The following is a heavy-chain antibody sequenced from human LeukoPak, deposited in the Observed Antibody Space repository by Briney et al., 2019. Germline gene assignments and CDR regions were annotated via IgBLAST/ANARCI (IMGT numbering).Heavy chain of an antibody. CDR2: IRYDGSNK. D-gene: IGHD5-24*01. J-gene: IGHJ4*02. V-gene: IGHV3-30*02. Sequence: GGSLRHSCVASGFTFISYGMHWVRHAPGRGLEWVAFIRYDGSNKYYTDSVKGRFTISRDSSKNTLSLQMTSLRAEDTAVYYCARDLGMGTRIDFWGQGTLVTVSS. CDR1: GFTFISYG. CDR3: ARDLGMGTRIDF.